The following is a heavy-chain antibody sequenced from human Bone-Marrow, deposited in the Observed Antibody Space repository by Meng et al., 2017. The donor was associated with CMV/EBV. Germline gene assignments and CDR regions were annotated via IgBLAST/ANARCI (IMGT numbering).Heavy chain of an antibody. CDR2: IYYSGST. Sequence: SETLSLTCTVSGGSVSSGSYYWSWIRQPPGKGLEWIGYIYYSGSTNYNPSLKSRVTISVDTYKNQFSLKLSSVTAADTAVYYCARGRGESYYDSSGPRFAYFDYWGQGSLVTVSS. CDR3: ARGRGESYYDSSGPRFAYFDY. V-gene: IGHV4-61*01. D-gene: IGHD3-22*01. CDR1: GGSVSSGSYY. J-gene: IGHJ4*02.